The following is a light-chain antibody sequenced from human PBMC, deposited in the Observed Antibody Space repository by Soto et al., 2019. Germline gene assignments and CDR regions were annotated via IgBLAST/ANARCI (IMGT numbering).Light chain of an antibody. CDR2: AIS. V-gene: IGKV1-6*01. J-gene: IGKJ2*01. CDR3: LQDNNYPYT. CDR1: QGIEND. Sequence: AIQLTQSPSSLSASVGDRVTITCRTSQGIENDLGWYQQRPGKAPKLLIYAISTLQTGVPSRFSGSGSGTDFILSISSLQPEDSATYYCLQDNNYPYTFGQGTKLEIK.